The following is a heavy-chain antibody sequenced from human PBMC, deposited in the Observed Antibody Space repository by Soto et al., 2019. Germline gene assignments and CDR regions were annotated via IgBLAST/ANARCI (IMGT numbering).Heavy chain of an antibody. V-gene: IGHV3-74*01. D-gene: IGHD1-1*01. Sequence: GGSLRLSCVASEFTFSNYWMHWVRQAPGKGLVWVSRISDDGSSTTHADSVKGRFTISRDNAKNTLNLQMNSLRAEDTAVYYCARGSGTAGAFDIWGQGTMVTVSS. CDR2: ISDDGSST. CDR3: ARGSGTAGAFDI. CDR1: EFTFSNYW. J-gene: IGHJ3*02.